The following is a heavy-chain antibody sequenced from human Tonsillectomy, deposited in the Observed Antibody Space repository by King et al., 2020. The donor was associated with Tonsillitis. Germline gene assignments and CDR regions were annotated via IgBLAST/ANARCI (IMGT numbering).Heavy chain of an antibody. Sequence: VQLVESGGGVVQPGRSLRLSCAASGFSFSNYGMHWVRQAPGKGLEWVAVISYDGSYKNYADSVKGRFTISRDNSKNTFYLLLNSLRAEDTAVYYCARDVGFCSGHSCYASDYWGQGSLVTVSS. CDR2: ISYDGSYK. V-gene: IGHV3-33*05. CDR3: ARDVGFCSGHSCYASDY. D-gene: IGHD2-15*01. J-gene: IGHJ4*02. CDR1: GFSFSNYG.